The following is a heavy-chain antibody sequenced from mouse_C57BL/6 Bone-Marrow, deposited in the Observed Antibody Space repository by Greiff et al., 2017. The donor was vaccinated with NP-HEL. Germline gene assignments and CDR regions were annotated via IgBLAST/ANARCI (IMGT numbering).Heavy chain of an antibody. CDR3: ARGPLNYYSGSSFYYYEMDY. D-gene: IGHD1-1*01. J-gene: IGHJ4*01. Sequence: VHLVESGAELVRPGTSVKMSCKASGYTFTNYWIGWAKQRPGHGLEWIGDIYPGGGYTNYNEKFKGKATLTADKSSSTAYMQFSSLPSDDSAIFYCARGPLNYYSGSSFYYYEMDYCGQGTSDTVSP. CDR2: IYPGGGYT. V-gene: IGHV1-63*01. CDR1: GYTFTNYW.